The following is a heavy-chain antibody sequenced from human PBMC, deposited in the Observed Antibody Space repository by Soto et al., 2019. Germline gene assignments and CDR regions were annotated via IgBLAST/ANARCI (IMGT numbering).Heavy chain of an antibody. D-gene: IGHD3-16*01. CDR3: ARDRGGSSFFDC. CDR2: ISYDGSNK. Sequence: QVQLVESGGGVVQPGRSLRLSCVASGFTFSSYGIHWVRQAPGKGLEWVGGISYDGSNKYYADSVKGRFSISGDNSKNMLFLEMNSLKTEDTAVYYCARDRGGSSFFDCWGQGALVTVSS. CDR1: GFTFSSYG. J-gene: IGHJ4*02. V-gene: IGHV3-30*03.